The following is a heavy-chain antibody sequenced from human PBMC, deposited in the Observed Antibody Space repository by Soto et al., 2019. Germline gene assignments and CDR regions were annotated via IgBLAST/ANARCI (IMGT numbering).Heavy chain of an antibody. V-gene: IGHV1-18*01. CDR3: AREYCTATSCYGVDY. CDR2: ISGYNGDT. CDR1: GDTFNTFG. J-gene: IGHJ4*02. D-gene: IGHD2-2*01. Sequence: AAVKVSCKAPGDTFNTFGISWVRQAPGQGLEWMGWISGYNGDTKYAQKFQGRVMMTADTSTTTAYMELGSLNSDDTALYYCAREYCTATSCYGVDYWGQGTLVTVSS.